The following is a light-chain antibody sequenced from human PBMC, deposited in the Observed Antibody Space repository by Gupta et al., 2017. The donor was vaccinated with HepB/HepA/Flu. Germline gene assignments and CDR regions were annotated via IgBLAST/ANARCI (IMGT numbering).Light chain of an antibody. CDR1: NIGMKS. CDR3: QVGDSDSDNVV. J-gene: IGLJ3*02. Sequence: SYVLTQTPSVSVPPGQTALITCEGDNIGMKSVHWYQQKPGHAPVLVVYDDYDRPSGIPERLSGSHTGSAATLTINRVEAGDEADYYCQVGDSDSDNVVFGGGTKLTVL. CDR2: DDY. V-gene: IGLV3-21*02.